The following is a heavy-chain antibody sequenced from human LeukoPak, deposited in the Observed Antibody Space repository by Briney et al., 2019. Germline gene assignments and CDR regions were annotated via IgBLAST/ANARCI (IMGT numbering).Heavy chain of an antibody. CDR3: ARVPSLELERLYHYYYGMDV. Sequence: GRSLRLSCAAFGFTFSSYWTSWVRQAPGKGLEWVANIKQDGSEKYYVDSVKGRFTISRDNAKNSLYLQMNSLRAEDTAAYYCARVPSLELERLYHYYYGMDVWGQGTTVTVSS. CDR2: IKQDGSEK. CDR1: GFTFSSYW. J-gene: IGHJ6*02. D-gene: IGHD1-1*01. V-gene: IGHV3-7*01.